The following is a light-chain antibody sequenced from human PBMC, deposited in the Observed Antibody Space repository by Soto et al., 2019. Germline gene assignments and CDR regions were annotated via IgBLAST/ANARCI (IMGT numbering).Light chain of an antibody. J-gene: IGKJ5*01. V-gene: IGKV3D-20*01. Sequence: DIVLTQSPATLSLSPGERATLSCGASQGVSSSRLAWYQQKPALAPRLLIYDGFLRATGIPDRFSGSGSGTEFTLTISSLQPDDFATYYCQQYYSYPLITFGQGTRLEIK. CDR1: QGVSSSR. CDR3: QQYYSYPLIT. CDR2: DGF.